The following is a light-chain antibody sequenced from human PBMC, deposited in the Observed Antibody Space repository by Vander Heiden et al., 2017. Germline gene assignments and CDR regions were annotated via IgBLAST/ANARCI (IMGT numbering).Light chain of an antibody. Sequence: QSVLTQPPSASGKPGQRVNIHWSGSSSNSGSQTVTWYQQLPRPAPKLLIYSNNQRHSGVPDRFSGSNSVTSASLAISGLQSEDEADYYCAAWDVSLNVQVFGGGTKLTVL. V-gene: IGLV1-44*01. J-gene: IGLJ2*01. CDR1: SSNSGSQT. CDR2: SNN. CDR3: AAWDVSLNVQV.